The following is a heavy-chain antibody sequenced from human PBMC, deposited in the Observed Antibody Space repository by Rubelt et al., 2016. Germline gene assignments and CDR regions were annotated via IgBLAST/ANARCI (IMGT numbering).Heavy chain of an antibody. D-gene: IGHD3-3*01. CDR3: ARDSRGYDFWSS. V-gene: IGHV4-39*06. CDR2: IYTSGST. Sequence: RLQLQESGPGLVKPSETLSLTCTVSGGSISSSSYYWGWIRQPPGKGLEWIGRIYTSGSTNYNPSLQSRVTMSVDTSKNQYSRRLSSVTAADTAVYYCARDSRGYDFWSSWGQGTLVTVSS. CDR1: GGSISSSSYY. J-gene: IGHJ4*02.